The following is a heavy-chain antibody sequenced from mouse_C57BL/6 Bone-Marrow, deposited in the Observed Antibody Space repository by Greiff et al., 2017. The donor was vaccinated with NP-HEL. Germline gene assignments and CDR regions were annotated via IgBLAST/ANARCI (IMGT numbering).Heavy chain of an antibody. D-gene: IGHD3-3*01. CDR2: IDPSDSYT. Sequence: QVQLKQPGAELVMPGASVKLSCKASGYTFTSYWMHWVKQRPGQGLEWIGEIDPSDSYTNYTQKFKGKSTLTVDKSSSTAYMQLSSLTSEDSAVYYCAREGDSLFAYWGQGTLVTVSA. CDR1: GYTFTSYW. J-gene: IGHJ3*01. V-gene: IGHV1-69*01. CDR3: AREGDSLFAY.